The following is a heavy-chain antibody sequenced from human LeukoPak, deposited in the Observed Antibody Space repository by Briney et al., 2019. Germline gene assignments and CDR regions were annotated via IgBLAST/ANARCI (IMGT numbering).Heavy chain of an antibody. D-gene: IGHD1-1*01. V-gene: IGHV3-7*01. CDR2: IKQDGSEK. J-gene: IGHJ4*02. Sequence: EPGGSLRLSCAASGFTFSSYAMTWVRQAPGKGLEWVANIKQDGSEKYYVDSVKGRFTISRDNAKNSLYLQMNSLRAEDTAVYYCASARYSDHWGQGTLVTVSS. CDR1: GFTFSSYA. CDR3: ASARYSDH.